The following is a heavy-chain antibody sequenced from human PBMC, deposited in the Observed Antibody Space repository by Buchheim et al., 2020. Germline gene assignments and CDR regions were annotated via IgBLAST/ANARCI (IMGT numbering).Heavy chain of an antibody. CDR2: IKQDGSEK. V-gene: IGHV3-7*01. J-gene: IGHJ6*02. D-gene: IGHD3-3*01. CDR3: ARDWNYDFWSGYYYYGMDV. Sequence: EVQLVESGGGLVQPGGSLRLSCAASGFTFSSYWMSWVRQAPGKGLEWVANIKQDGSEKYYVDSVKGRFTISRDNAKNSLYLQMNSLRAEDTAVYYCARDWNYDFWSGYYYYGMDVWGQGT. CDR1: GFTFSSYW.